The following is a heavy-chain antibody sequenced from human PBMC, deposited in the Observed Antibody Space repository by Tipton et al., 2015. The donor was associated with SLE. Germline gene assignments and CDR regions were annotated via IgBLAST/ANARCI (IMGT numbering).Heavy chain of an antibody. CDR3: AREDTGMNTIVVNGGMDV. D-gene: IGHD3-22*01. V-gene: IGHV4-31*03. CDR2: INHSGST. Sequence: TLSLTCTVSGGSISSGGYYWSWIRQHPGKGLEWIGEINHSGSTNYNPSLKSRVTISVDTSKNQFSLKLSSVTAADTAVYYCAREDTGMNTIVVNGGMDVWGQGTTVTVSS. CDR1: GGSISSGGYY. J-gene: IGHJ6*02.